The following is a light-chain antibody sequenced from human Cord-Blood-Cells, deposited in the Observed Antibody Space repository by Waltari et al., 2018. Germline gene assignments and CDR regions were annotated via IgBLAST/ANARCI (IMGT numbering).Light chain of an antibody. Sequence: EIVLTQSPGTLSLSPGERATLSCRASQSVSSSYLAWYQQKPGQAPRRLIYGASGRATGIPDRFSGSGSGTDFTLTISRLEPEDFAVYYCQQYGSSPLTFGGGTKVEIK. CDR2: GAS. CDR1: QSVSSSY. CDR3: QQYGSSPLT. V-gene: IGKV3-20*01. J-gene: IGKJ4*01.